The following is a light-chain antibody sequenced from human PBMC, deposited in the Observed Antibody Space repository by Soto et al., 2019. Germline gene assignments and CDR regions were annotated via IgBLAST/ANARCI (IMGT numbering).Light chain of an antibody. CDR1: SSNIGSNT. CDR2: GNN. V-gene: IGLV1-44*01. CDR3: GTWDDSLSGRYV. Sequence: QSVLTQPPSASGTPGQTVTISCSGTSSNIGSNTVNWYQQFPGTAPKLLIYGNNPRPSGVPDRFSGSKSGTSASLAISVLQSEDEADYYCGTWDDSLSGRYVFGAWTKLTV. J-gene: IGLJ1*01.